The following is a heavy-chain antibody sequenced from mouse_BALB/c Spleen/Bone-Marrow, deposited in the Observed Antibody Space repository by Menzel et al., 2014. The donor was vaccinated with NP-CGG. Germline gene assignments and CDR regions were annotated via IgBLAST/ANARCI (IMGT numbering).Heavy chain of an antibody. D-gene: IGHD1-1*01. CDR3: ARLGYYGTMDY. CDR2: INPDSSTI. CDR1: GFDTSGYW. J-gene: IGHJ4*01. Sequence: EVQLVESGGGLVQPGGSLKLSCAASGFDTSGYWMSWVRQAPGKGLEWIGEINPDSSTINYTPSLKDKFIISRDNAKNTLYLQMSKVRSEDTALYYCARLGYYGTMDYWGRGTSVTVSS. V-gene: IGHV4-1*02.